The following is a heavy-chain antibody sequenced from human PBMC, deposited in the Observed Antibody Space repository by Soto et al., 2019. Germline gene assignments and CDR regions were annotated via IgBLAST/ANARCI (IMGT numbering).Heavy chain of an antibody. CDR3: ARDAGFVSTYCDIFYYMDV. CDR1: GFTFSSYA. J-gene: IGHJ6*03. Sequence: EVQLVESGGGLVQPGGSLRLSCAASGFTFSSYAMHWVRQAPGKGLEYVSAISSNGGSTYYANSVKGRFTISRDNSKNTLYLQMGSLRAEDMAVYYCARDAGFVSTYCDIFYYMDVWGKGTTVTVSS. V-gene: IGHV3-64*01. D-gene: IGHD3-9*01. CDR2: ISSNGGST.